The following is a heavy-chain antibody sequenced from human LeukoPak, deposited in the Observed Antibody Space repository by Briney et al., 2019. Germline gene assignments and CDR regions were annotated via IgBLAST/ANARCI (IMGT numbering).Heavy chain of an antibody. V-gene: IGHV5-51*01. CDR1: RYRFTTPW. CDR3: ARRVVATPGAFDI. Sequence: GASLKISRNASRYRFTTPWIACARQIPAKPLYSLWIIYPGDSDTRYSPSFQGQVTISADKSISTAYLQWSSLKASDTAMYYCARRVVATPGAFDIWGQGTMVTVSS. D-gene: IGHD2-15*01. J-gene: IGHJ3*02. CDR2: IYPGDSDT.